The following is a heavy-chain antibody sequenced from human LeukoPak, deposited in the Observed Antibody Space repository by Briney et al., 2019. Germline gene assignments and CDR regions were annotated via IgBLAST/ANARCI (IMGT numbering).Heavy chain of an antibody. V-gene: IGHV3-7*01. J-gene: IGHJ5*02. CDR1: GFTFTNSW. D-gene: IGHD3-22*01. Sequence: GGFLRLSCAASGFTFTNSWTSWVRQAPGKGLEWVATIKPDGSAQYYVDSVKGRFTISRDNAKNSLFLQINSLRAEDTAVYYCANGGTYSSGPWGQGTLVTVSS. CDR2: IKPDGSAQ. CDR3: ANGGTYSSGP.